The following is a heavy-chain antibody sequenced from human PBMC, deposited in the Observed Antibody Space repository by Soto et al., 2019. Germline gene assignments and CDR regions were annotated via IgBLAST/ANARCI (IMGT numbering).Heavy chain of an antibody. CDR2: IKQDGSEK. D-gene: IGHD1-26*01. CDR3: AKGSIVGTTRHYFDY. V-gene: IGHV3-7*01. Sequence: QPGGSLRLSCAASGFTFSSYWMSWVRQAPGKGLEWVANIKQDGSEKYYVDSVKGRFTISRDNAKKMLYLQMNSLRAEDTAVYYCAKGSIVGTTRHYFDYWGQGTLVTVSS. CDR1: GFTFSSYW. J-gene: IGHJ4*02.